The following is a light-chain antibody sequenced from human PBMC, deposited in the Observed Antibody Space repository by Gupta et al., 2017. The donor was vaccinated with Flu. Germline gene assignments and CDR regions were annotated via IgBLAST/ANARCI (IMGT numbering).Light chain of an antibody. Sequence: SYELTQPPSVSVSPGQTASMTCSGEKLGNKYVSWYQQKPGQSPILIIYQGDKRPSGIPGRFSGSNSGNTATLTISGTQAMDEADYYCQAWDINTPRVFGGGTELTVL. CDR1: KLGNKY. J-gene: IGLJ3*02. CDR3: QAWDINTPRV. CDR2: QGD. V-gene: IGLV3-1*01.